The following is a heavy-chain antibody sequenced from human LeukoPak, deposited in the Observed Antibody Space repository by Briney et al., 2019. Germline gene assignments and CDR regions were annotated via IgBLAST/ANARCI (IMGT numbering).Heavy chain of an antibody. CDR2: INPNSGGT. CDR3: ARADKSSGWYYFDY. V-gene: IGHV1-2*06. CDR1: GYTFTGYY. D-gene: IGHD6-19*01. J-gene: IGHJ4*02. Sequence: ASVKVSCKASGYTFTGYYMHWVRQAPEQGLEWMGRINPNSGGTNYAQKFQGRVTMTRDTSISTAYMELSRLRSDDTAVYYCARADKSSGWYYFDYWGQGTLVTVSS.